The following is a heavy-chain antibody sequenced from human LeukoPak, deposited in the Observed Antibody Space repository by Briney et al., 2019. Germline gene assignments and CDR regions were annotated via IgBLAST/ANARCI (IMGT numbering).Heavy chain of an antibody. Sequence: SETLSLTCTVSGGSISSSSYYWGWIRQPPGKGLEWIGSIYYSGSTYYNPSLKSRVTISVDTSKSQFSLKLGSVTAADTAVYYCARQYSTGWSFDYWGQGTLVTVSS. J-gene: IGHJ4*02. CDR1: GGSISSSSYY. D-gene: IGHD6-19*01. V-gene: IGHV4-39*01. CDR3: ARQYSTGWSFDY. CDR2: IYYSGST.